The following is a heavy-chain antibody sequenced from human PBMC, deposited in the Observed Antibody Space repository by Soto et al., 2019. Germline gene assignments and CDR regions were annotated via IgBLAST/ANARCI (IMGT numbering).Heavy chain of an antibody. V-gene: IGHV3-48*02. CDR2: ISSRSSAI. J-gene: IGHJ4*02. Sequence: GGSLRLSCAASGFSFSTYNMNWVRQAPGRGLEWVSYISSRSSAIYHADSVKGRFTISRDNAKNSLYLQMDSLRDEDTAVYFCARAIAVGSTSLDYWGLGTRVTVSS. CDR1: GFSFSTYN. D-gene: IGHD6-19*01. CDR3: ARAIAVGSTSLDY.